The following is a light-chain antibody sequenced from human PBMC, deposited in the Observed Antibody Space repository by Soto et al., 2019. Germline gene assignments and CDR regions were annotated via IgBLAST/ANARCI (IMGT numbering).Light chain of an antibody. V-gene: IGLV2-14*01. CDR1: TSDVGGYNY. CDR3: QSYDSSFVL. CDR2: EVS. Sequence: QSALTQPASVSGSPGQSITISCTGTTSDVGGYNYVSWYQQHPDKAPKLMIYEVSDRPSGVSNRFSGSKSGNTASLTISGLQAEDEADYYCQSYDSSFVLFGGGTKLTVL. J-gene: IGLJ2*01.